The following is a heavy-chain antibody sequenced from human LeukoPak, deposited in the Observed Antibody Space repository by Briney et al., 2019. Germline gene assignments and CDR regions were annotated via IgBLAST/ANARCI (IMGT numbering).Heavy chain of an antibody. J-gene: IGHJ4*02. CDR1: GGSIRGYY. V-gene: IGHV4-59*08. CDR2: IYYSGST. D-gene: IGHD2-21*01. CDR3: ASRTARGGAGSFDF. Sequence: SETLSLTCSVSGGSIRGYYWSWIRQPPGKGLEWIGYIYYSGSTNYNPSLKSRVTISVDTSKNQFSLRLSSVTAADTAMYYCASRTARGGAGSFDFWGQGTLVTVSS.